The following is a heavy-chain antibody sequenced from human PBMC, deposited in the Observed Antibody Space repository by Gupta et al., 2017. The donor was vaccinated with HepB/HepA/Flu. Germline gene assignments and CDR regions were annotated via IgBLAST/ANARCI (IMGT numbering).Heavy chain of an antibody. CDR3: ARRDYYDSSGYYVDAFDI. CDR1: YW. J-gene: IGHJ3*02. V-gene: IGHV5-51*01. Sequence: YWIGWVRQMPGKGLEWMGIIYPGASDTRYSPSFQGQVTISADKSISTAYLQWSSLKASDTAMYYCARRDYYDSSGYYVDAFDIWGQGTMVTVSS. CDR2: IYPGASDT. D-gene: IGHD3-22*01.